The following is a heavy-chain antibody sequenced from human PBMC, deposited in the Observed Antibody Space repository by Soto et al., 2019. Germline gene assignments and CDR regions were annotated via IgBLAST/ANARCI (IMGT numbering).Heavy chain of an antibody. J-gene: IGHJ4*02. CDR3: GRHETPHGDYDY. CDR2: IYYSVST. CDR1: GGSISSYY. D-gene: IGHD4-17*01. V-gene: IGHV4-59*08. Sequence: SETLSLTCTVSGGSISSYYWSWIRQPPGKGLEWIGYIYYSVSTNYNPSLKSRVTISVDTSKNQFSLKLSSVTAADTAVYYCGRHETPHGDYDYWGQGTLVTVSS.